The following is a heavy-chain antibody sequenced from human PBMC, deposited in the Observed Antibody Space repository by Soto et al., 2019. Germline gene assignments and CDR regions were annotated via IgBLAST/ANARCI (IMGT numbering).Heavy chain of an antibody. CDR3: VRSKRRHCGNDCYMFDL. J-gene: IGHJ5*02. Sequence: PGGSLRLSCAASEFIFSNFSMNGVRQAPGKGLEWVALISYDGRHKNYADSVKGRITISRDNSKNILYLQMSALRAEDRAIYYCVRSKRRHCGNDCYMFDLWGQGTLVTVSS. CDR2: ISYDGRHK. D-gene: IGHD2-21*02. V-gene: IGHV3-30*04. CDR1: EFIFSNFS.